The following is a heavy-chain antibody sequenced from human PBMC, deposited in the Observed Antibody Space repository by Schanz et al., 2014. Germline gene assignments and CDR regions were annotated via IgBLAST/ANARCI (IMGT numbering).Heavy chain of an antibody. CDR2: IKQDGSEK. D-gene: IGHD7-27*01. CDR3: AKYGGELGVSFEY. J-gene: IGHJ4*02. V-gene: IGHV3-7*01. CDR1: GFTFSSYW. Sequence: EVQLVESGGGLVQPGGSLRLSCAASGFTFSSYWMSWVRQAPGEGLGWVANIKQDGSEKYYVDSVKGRFTISRDNAKNSLYLQMNSLRPEDAAVYDCAKYGGELGVSFEYWGQGTLVTVSS.